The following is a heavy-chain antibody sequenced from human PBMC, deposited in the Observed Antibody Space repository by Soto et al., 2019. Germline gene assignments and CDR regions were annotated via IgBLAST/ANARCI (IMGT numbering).Heavy chain of an antibody. CDR1: GYSFTSYW. V-gene: IGHV5-51*01. Sequence: NGSGYSFTSYWIGWVRQMPGKGLEWMGIIYPGDSDTRYSPSFQGQVTISADKSISTAYLQWSSLKASDTAMYYCARIPSSGSYLDWFDPWGQGTLVTVSS. D-gene: IGHD1-26*01. J-gene: IGHJ5*02. CDR3: ARIPSSGSYLDWFDP. CDR2: IYPGDSDT.